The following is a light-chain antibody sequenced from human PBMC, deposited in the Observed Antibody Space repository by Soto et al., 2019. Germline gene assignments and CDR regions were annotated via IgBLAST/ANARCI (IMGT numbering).Light chain of an antibody. CDR2: GAS. CDR3: HQFGSSPLAFT. Sequence: ESMLTQSPGTLSLSPGERATLSCRASQSVSTRYLAWYQQKPGQAPRLLIYGASIRAAGIPDRFSGSWSGTDFTLSISRLESEDFAVYYCHQFGSSPLAFTFGQGTKLEI. V-gene: IGKV3-20*01. CDR1: QSVSTRY. J-gene: IGKJ2*01.